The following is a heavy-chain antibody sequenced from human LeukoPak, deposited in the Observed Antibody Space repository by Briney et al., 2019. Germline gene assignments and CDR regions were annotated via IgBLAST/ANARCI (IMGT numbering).Heavy chain of an antibody. D-gene: IGHD5-12*01. CDR3: ARDRGATYSKELDY. V-gene: IGHV3-7*01. CDR1: GFTFSVYW. J-gene: IGHJ4*02. Sequence: GGSLRLSCAASGFTFSVYWMSWVRQAPGKGLEWVANTKQDGSEGYYVDSVKGRFTISRDNAKNSLYLQMNSLRAEDTAVYYCARDRGATYSKELDYWGQGTLVTVSS. CDR2: TKQDGSEG.